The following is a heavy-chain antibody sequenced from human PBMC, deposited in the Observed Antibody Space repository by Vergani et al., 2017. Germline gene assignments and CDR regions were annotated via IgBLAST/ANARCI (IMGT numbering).Heavy chain of an antibody. Sequence: QVQLQQWGPGLVTPSGTLSLTCAVYGGSISSGSYYWGWIRQPPGKSLERIGSIYYSGLTYYNPSLKSRVAISVDTSKNQFSLKVTSVTAADTAVYFCARASLRALVGYYYYMDVWGKGKTVVVSS. J-gene: IGHJ6*03. D-gene: IGHD3-16*02. CDR3: ARASLRALVGYYYYMDV. CDR2: IYYSGLT. CDR1: GGSISSGSYY. V-gene: IGHV4-39*01.